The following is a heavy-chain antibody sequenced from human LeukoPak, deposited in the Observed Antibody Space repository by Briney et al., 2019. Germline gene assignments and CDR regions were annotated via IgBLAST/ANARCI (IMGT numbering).Heavy chain of an antibody. CDR1: GFTFSSYS. D-gene: IGHD2-2*01. J-gene: IGHJ4*02. CDR3: ARGYCSSTSCYFDY. CDR2: ISSSSSYI. V-gene: IGHV3-21*01. Sequence: GGSPRLSCAASGFTFSSYSMNWVRQAPGKGLEWVSSISSSSSYIYYADSVKGRFTISRDNAKNSLYLQMNSLRAEDTAVYYCARGYCSSTSCYFDYWGQGTLVTVSS.